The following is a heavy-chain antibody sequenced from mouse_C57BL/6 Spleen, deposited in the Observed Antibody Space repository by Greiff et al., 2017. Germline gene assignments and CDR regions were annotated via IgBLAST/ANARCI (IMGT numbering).Heavy chain of an antibody. CDR3: AKLGQGAIDY. Sequence: QVQLKPSGPELVTPGASVKISCQASGYAFSSSWMHWVQPRPGPGLEWIGRIYPGAGATTYTGKFKGQATLTADKSSSTAYMQLSSLTSEDSAVYFGAKLGQGAIDYWGQGTTRTVSA. V-gene: IGHV1-82*01. CDR2: IYPGAGAT. D-gene: IGHD4-1*01. J-gene: IGHJ2*01. CDR1: GYAFSSSW.